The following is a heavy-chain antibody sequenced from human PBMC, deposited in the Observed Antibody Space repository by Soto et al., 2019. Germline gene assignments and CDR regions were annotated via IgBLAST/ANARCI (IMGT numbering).Heavy chain of an antibody. J-gene: IGHJ6*02. CDR2: IWYDGSNK. CDR3: ARGPYYDILTGYGYYYYGMDV. CDR1: GFTFSSYG. Sequence: SLRLSCAASGFTFSSYGMHWVRQAPGKGLEWVAVIWYDGSNKYYADSVKGRFTISRDNSKNTLYLQMNSLRAEDTAVYYCARGPYYDILTGYGYYYYGMDVWGQGTTVTVSS. D-gene: IGHD3-9*01. V-gene: IGHV3-33*01.